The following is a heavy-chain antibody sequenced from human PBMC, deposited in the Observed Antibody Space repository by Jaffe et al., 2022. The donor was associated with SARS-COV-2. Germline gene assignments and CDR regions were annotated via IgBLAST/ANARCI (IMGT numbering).Heavy chain of an antibody. D-gene: IGHD2-2*01. V-gene: IGHV3-23*01. J-gene: IGHJ4*02. CDR3: VKGGLGCGSITCFDY. Sequence: EVQLLESGGDLIQPGGSLRLSCAASGFTFSTFAMTWVRQAPGRGLEWVSAISGSGGSTNYAGSVKGRFTISRDNSKNTLYLQMNSLRAEDSALYYCVKGGLGCGSITCFDYWGQGTLVTVSS. CDR2: ISGSGGST. CDR1: GFTFSTFA.